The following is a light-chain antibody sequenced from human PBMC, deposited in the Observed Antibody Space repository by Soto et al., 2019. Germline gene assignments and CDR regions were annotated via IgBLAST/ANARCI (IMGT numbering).Light chain of an antibody. J-gene: IGKJ4*01. CDR2: DAS. V-gene: IGKV3-11*01. Sequence: DIVLTQSPATLSLSPGERASLSCRASQSVGNSLAWYQQKPGQPPRLLIYDASTRATDIPARFSGSGSVTDFTLTISSLEPEDFAVYYCQQRTSWPLLTFGGGTKVEIK. CDR3: QQRTSWPLLT. CDR1: QSVGNS.